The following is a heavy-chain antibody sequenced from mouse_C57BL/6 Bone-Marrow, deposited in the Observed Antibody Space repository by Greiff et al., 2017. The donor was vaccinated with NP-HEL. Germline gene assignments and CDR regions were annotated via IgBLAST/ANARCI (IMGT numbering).Heavy chain of an antibody. CDR3: ARVAWITTGDWYFEV. CDR2: IWWDDDK. CDR1: GFSLSTFGMG. D-gene: IGHD1-1*01. V-gene: IGHV8-8*01. Sequence: QVTLKECGPGILQPSQTLSLTCSFSGFSLSTFGMGVGWIRQPSGQGLEWLAHIWWDDDKYYNPALKSRRTISKDTSKNQVFLKIANVDTADTATYYCARVAWITTGDWYFEVWGTGTTVTVSS. J-gene: IGHJ1*03.